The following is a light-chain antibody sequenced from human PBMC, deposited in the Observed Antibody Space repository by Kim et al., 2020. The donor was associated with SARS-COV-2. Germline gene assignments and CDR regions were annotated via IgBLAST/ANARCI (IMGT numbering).Light chain of an antibody. CDR1: SSDVGSYNL. Sequence: SITISCPGTSSDVGSYNLVSWYQQHQGKAPKLMIYEVSKRPSGVSNRFSGSKSGNTASLTISGLQAEDEADYYCCSYAGSSTFHVFGTGTKVTVL. V-gene: IGLV2-23*02. J-gene: IGLJ1*01. CDR2: EVS. CDR3: CSYAGSSTFHV.